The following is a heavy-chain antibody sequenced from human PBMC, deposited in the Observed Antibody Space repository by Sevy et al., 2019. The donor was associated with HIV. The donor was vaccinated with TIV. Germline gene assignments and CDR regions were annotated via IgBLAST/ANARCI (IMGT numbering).Heavy chain of an antibody. D-gene: IGHD6-13*01. CDR3: ARRGIAAAGTGGFDF. Sequence: ASVKVSCKASGYTFTVNFLHWVRQGPGQGLEWMGRINPNTGATDYSQKFQGRVTMTRDTFISTAYMELRRLRSDDTALYYCARRGIAAAGTGGFDFRGQGTLVTVSS. CDR2: INPNTGAT. J-gene: IGHJ4*02. V-gene: IGHV1-2*02. CDR1: GYTFTVNF.